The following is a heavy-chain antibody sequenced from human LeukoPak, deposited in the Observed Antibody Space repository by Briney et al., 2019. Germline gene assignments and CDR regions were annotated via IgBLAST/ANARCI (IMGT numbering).Heavy chain of an antibody. Sequence: ASVKVSCKASGYTFTTYSMHWVRQAPGQGLEWMGIIKPSGSTSYAQKFQGRVTMTRDMSTSTVYVELSSLRSEDTAVYYCARGGTRIRQQLAYYFDYWGQGTLVTVSS. CDR1: GYTFTTYS. CDR2: IKPSGST. D-gene: IGHD6-13*01. V-gene: IGHV1-46*01. CDR3: ARGGTRIRQQLAYYFDY. J-gene: IGHJ4*02.